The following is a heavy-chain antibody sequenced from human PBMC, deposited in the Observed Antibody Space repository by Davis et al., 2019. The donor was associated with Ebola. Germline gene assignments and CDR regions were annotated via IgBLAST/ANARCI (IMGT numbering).Heavy chain of an antibody. CDR1: GGSFSDYY. V-gene: IGHV4-34*01. Sequence: SETLSLTCAVYGGSFSDYYWSWIRQPPGRGLEWIGEINHSGSTNYNPSLKSRVTISVDTSKNQFSLKLSSVTAADTAVYYCARLRLGSSANFDYWGQGTLVTVSS. CDR2: INHSGST. CDR3: ARLRLGSSANFDY. D-gene: IGHD6-6*01. J-gene: IGHJ4*02.